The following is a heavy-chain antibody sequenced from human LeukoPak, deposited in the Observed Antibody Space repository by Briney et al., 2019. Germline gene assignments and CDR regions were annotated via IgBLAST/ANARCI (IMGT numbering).Heavy chain of an antibody. CDR1: GFIFNNFG. J-gene: IGHJ5*02. CDR2: ISNDAGGT. D-gene: IGHD3-22*01. CDR3: AKGSSGYFADL. Sequence: GGSLRLSCTASGFIFNNFGLMWVRKSPGKGLEWVSAISNDAGGTTYADFVKGRFTISRDNSKHTPFLQMNSLRAEDTALYYCAKGSSGYFADLWGQGTLVTVSS. V-gene: IGHV3-23*01.